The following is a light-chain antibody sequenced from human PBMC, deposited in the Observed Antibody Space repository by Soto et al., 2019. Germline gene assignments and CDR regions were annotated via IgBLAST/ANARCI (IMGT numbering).Light chain of an antibody. CDR1: SSDVGGYDF. J-gene: IGLJ3*02. CDR3: SSYAGSYILGV. Sequence: QSALTQPRSVSGSPGQSVTLSCTGTSSDVGGYDFVSWYQQHPGKAPKLVIYDVTKRFSGVPDRFSGSKSGNSASLTISGLQAEDESDYYCSSYAGSYILGVFGGGTQLTVL. V-gene: IGLV2-11*01. CDR2: DVT.